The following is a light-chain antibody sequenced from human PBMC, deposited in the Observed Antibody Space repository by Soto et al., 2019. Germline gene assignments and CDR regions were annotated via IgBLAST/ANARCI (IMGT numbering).Light chain of an antibody. CDR1: SRDVGNYNY. J-gene: IGLJ3*02. CDR2: DVN. V-gene: IGLV2-11*01. CDR3: CSFAGRYTLG. Sequence: QSVLTQPRSVSGSPGQSVTISCTGTSRDVGNYNYVSWYQQHPAKAPKVIIYDVNKRPSGVPDRFSGSKSGNTASLTISGLQADDEADYFCCSFAGRYTLGFGGGTKLTVL.